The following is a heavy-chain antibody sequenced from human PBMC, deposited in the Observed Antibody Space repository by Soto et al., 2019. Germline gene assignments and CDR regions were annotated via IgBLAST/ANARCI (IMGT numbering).Heavy chain of an antibody. D-gene: IGHD3-3*02. CDR2: ISGSGGST. V-gene: IGHV3-23*01. CDR1: GFTFSSYA. Sequence: EVQLLESGGGLVQPGGSLRLSCAASGFTFSSYAMSWVRQAPGKGLEWVSAISGSGGSTYYADSVKGRFTISRDNSKNTLFLQMNSLRAEDTAVYYCAKDGTFFEWLLEGYYYGMDVWGQGTTVTVSS. J-gene: IGHJ6*02. CDR3: AKDGTFFEWLLEGYYYGMDV.